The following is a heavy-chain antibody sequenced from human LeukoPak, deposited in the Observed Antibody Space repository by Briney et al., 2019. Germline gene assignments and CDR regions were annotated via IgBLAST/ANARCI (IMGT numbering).Heavy chain of an antibody. CDR1: GFTFSGYA. Sequence: GGSLRLSCRASGFTFSGYAMTWVRQAPGKGLEWVSVIKTDGTTDYADSVKGRLSISRDNSNNTLYLQMNSLRAEDTAVYYCAKDRGFWSGYLFHYWGQGTLVTVSS. J-gene: IGHJ4*02. D-gene: IGHD3-3*01. V-gene: IGHV3-23*01. CDR2: IKTDGTT. CDR3: AKDRGFWSGYLFHY.